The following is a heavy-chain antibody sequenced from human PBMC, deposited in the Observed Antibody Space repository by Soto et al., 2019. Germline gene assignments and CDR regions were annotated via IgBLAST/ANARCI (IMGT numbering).Heavy chain of an antibody. CDR1: GYTFTRSG. CDR3: AREGVAPYYYYGMDV. Sequence: ASVKVSCKASGYTFTRSGIRWVRPAPGQGLEWMGWISTYNGDTNYAQTFQGRVTMTTDTSTSTVHMEVRSLRSDDTAVYYCAREGVAPYYYYGMDVWGQGTPVTVSS. J-gene: IGHJ6*02. V-gene: IGHV1-18*01. CDR2: ISTYNGDT. D-gene: IGHD5-12*01.